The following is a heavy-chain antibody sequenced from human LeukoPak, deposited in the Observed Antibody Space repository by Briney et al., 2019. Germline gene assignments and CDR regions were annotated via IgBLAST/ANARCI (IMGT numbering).Heavy chain of an antibody. D-gene: IGHD2-15*01. V-gene: IGHV1-2*02. CDR3: ARDSAVVAATTWFDP. CDR2: INPNSGGT. CDR1: GYTFTGYY. Sequence: ASVTVSCKASGYTFTGYYMHWVRQAPGQGLEWMGWINPNSGGTNYAQKFQGRVTMTRDTSISIAYMELSRLRSDDTAVYYCARDSAVVAATTWFDPWGQGTLVTVSS. J-gene: IGHJ5*02.